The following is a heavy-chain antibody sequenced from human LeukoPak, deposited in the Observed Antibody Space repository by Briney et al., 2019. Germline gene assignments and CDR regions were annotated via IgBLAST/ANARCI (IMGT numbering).Heavy chain of an antibody. CDR1: GYTFTSYD. CDR3: ARGRVDTAMVPTNYYYYMDV. V-gene: IGHV1-8*03. D-gene: IGHD5-18*01. Sequence: ASVKVSCKASGYTFTSYDINWVRQATGQGLEWMGWMNHNRGNTGYAQKFQGRVTITRNTSISTAYMELSSLRSEDTAVYYCARGRVDTAMVPTNYYYYMDVWGKGTTVTVSS. CDR2: MNHNRGNT. J-gene: IGHJ6*03.